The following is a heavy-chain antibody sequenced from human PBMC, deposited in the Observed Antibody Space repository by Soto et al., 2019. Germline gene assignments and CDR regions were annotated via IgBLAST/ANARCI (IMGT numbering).Heavy chain of an antibody. CDR2: IYYSGST. J-gene: IGHJ6*02. Sequence: PSETLSLTCTVSGGSIRSGCYYWSWIRQHPGKGLEWIGYIYYSGSTYYNPPLKSRVTISVDTSKNQFSLKLSSVTAADTAVYYCARDGYYDSSGYRNYYYGMDVWGQGTTVTVSS. V-gene: IGHV4-31*03. CDR3: ARDGYYDSSGYRNYYYGMDV. D-gene: IGHD3-22*01. CDR1: GGSIRSGCYY.